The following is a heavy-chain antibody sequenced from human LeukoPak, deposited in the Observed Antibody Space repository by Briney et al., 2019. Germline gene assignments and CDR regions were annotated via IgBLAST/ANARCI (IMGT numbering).Heavy chain of an antibody. CDR3: AKQMVGGYYLDAFDI. CDR2: ISGSGGLT. J-gene: IGHJ3*02. Sequence: GGSLRLSCAASGFTFTSYAMSWVRQAPGKGLEWVSAISGSGGLTYYADSVKGRFTISRDNSKNTLFLQMNGPTAEDTAVYYCAKQMVGGYYLDAFDIWGQGTMVTVSS. D-gene: IGHD3-22*01. CDR1: GFTFTSYA. V-gene: IGHV3-23*01.